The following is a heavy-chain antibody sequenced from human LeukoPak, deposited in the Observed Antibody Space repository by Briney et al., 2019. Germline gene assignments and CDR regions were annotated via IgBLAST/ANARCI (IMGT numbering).Heavy chain of an antibody. CDR3: ARRGSSSSLAFDY. Sequence: ASVKVSCKASGYTFTGYYMHWVRQAPGQGLEWMGWINPNSGGTNYARKFQGRVTMTRDTSISTAYMELSRLRSDDTAVYYCARRGSSSSLAFDYWGQGTLVTVSS. D-gene: IGHD6-6*01. J-gene: IGHJ4*02. CDR1: GYTFTGYY. CDR2: INPNSGGT. V-gene: IGHV1-2*02.